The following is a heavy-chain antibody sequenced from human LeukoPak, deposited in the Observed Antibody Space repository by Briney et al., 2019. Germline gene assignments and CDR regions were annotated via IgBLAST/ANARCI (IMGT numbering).Heavy chain of an antibody. D-gene: IGHD2-15*01. CDR3: ASVAYYYYYMDV. CDR1: GGSISSYY. Sequence: KPSETLSLTCTVSGGSISSYYWSWIRQPAGKGLVWIGRIYTSGSTNYNPSLKSRVTMSVDTSKNQFSLKLSSVTAADTAVYYCASVAYYYYYMDVWGKGTTVTVSS. J-gene: IGHJ6*03. V-gene: IGHV4-4*07. CDR2: IYTSGST.